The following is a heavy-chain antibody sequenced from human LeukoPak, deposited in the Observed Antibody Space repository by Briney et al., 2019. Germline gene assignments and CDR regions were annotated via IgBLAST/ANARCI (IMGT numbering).Heavy chain of an antibody. CDR1: GFTFSTYA. J-gene: IGHJ4*02. CDR2: INGRGVST. D-gene: IGHD3-22*01. Sequence: GRSLRLSCAASGFTFSTYAVSWVRQAPGKGLEWVSCINGRGVSTYYADSVKGRFTIARDNSKNTLSLQMNSLRAEDTAVYYCAREPYYDCSGSLDYWGQGTLVTISS. V-gene: IGHV3-23*01. CDR3: AREPYYDCSGSLDY.